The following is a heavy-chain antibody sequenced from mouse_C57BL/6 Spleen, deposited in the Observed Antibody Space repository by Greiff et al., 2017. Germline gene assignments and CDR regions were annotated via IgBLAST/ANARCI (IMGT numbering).Heavy chain of an antibody. V-gene: IGHV1-61*01. J-gene: IGHJ1*03. CDR2: IYPSDSET. CDR1: GYTFTSYW. CDR3: AREGGNSWYFDV. Sequence: QVQLKQPGAELVRPGSSVKLSCKASGYTFTSYWMDWVKQRPGQGLEWIGNIYPSDSETHYNQKFKDKATLTVDKSSSTAYMQLSSLTSEDSAVYYCAREGGNSWYFDVWGTGTTVTVSS. D-gene: IGHD2-1*01.